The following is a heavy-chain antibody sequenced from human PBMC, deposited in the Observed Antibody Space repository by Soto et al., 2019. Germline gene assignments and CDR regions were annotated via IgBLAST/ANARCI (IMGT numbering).Heavy chain of an antibody. CDR1: GFTFTSSA. J-gene: IGHJ4*02. CDR3: VFGYCSGCSCYSYLLAY. Sequence: SVKVSCKASGFTFTSSAMQWVRQARGQRLEWIGWIVVGSGNTNYAQKFQERVTITRDMSTSTAYMELSSLRSEDTAVYYCVFGYCSGCSCYSYLLAYWGQGTLVTVSS. CDR2: IVVGSGNT. V-gene: IGHV1-58*02. D-gene: IGHD2-15*01.